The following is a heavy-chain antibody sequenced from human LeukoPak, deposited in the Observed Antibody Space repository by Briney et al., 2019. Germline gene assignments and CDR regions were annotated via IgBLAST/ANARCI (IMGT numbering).Heavy chain of an antibody. D-gene: IGHD5-12*01. V-gene: IGHV3-53*01. Sequence: GGSLRLSCAASGFSVSSSYKNWVSQAPGQGLEWVPSIYGGGSTFYADSVKGRFTISRDNSKNTLYLQMSSLRVEDTAVYFCARHIVATIHGEGYFDYWGQATLVTVSA. J-gene: IGHJ4*02. CDR3: ARHIVATIHGEGYFDY. CDR2: IYGGGST. CDR1: GFSVSSSY.